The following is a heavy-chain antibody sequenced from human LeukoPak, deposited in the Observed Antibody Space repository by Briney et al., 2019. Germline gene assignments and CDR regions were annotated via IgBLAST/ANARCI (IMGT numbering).Heavy chain of an antibody. J-gene: IGHJ4*02. CDR1: GGSISSSSYY. CDR2: IYHSGST. Sequence: SETLSLTCTVSGGSISSSSYYWGWIRQPPGKGLEWIGSIYHSGSTYYNPSLKSRVTISVDTSKNQFSLKLSSVTAADTAVYYCARDNQVGATFAWGQGTLVTVSS. V-gene: IGHV4-39*07. D-gene: IGHD1-26*01. CDR3: ARDNQVGATFA.